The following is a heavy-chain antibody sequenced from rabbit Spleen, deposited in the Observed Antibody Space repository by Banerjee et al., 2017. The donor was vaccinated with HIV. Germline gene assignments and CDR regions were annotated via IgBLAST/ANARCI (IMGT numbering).Heavy chain of an antibody. CDR1: GFSFSSNYY. V-gene: IGHV1S40*01. CDR2: IDPIFGTT. J-gene: IGHJ4*01. CDR3: VREAGYAGYGDGNL. Sequence: QSLEESGGDLVKPGASLTLTCTASGFSFSSNYYMNWDRQAPGKGLEWIGYIDPIFGTTNYATWVNGRFSISRENTQNTLYLQLNSLTVADTATYFCVREAGYAGYGDGNLWGPGTLVTVS. D-gene: IGHD7-1*01.